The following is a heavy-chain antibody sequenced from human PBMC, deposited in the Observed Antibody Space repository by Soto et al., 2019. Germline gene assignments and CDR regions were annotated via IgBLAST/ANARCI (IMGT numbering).Heavy chain of an antibody. V-gene: IGHV3-15*07. J-gene: IGHJ4*02. CDR3: TRLVRELLKRGQIDY. CDR1: GFTFSNAW. D-gene: IGHD1-26*01. CDR2: IKSKTDGGTT. Sequence: GSLRLSCAASGFTFSNAWMNWVRQAPGKGLEWVGRIKSKTDGGTTDYAAPVKGRFTISRDDSKNTLYLQMNSLKTEDTAVYYCTRLVRELLKRGQIDYWGQGTLVTVSS.